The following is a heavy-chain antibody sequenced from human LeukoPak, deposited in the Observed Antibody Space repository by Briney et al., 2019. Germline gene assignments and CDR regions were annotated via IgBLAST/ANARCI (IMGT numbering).Heavy chain of an antibody. Sequence: GGALRLPREASGFTFNRYSMRWVRQAPGKGLEWVSDISSSSSTIYYADSVKGRFTIPRENAKNSLYLQVNSLRAEDTAVYYCVRERGLYDFCSGYSGDYYYYMDVWGKGTTVTVSS. D-gene: IGHD3-3*01. V-gene: IGHV3-48*01. J-gene: IGHJ6*03. CDR1: GFTFNRYS. CDR2: ISSSSSTI. CDR3: VRERGLYDFCSGYSGDYYYYMDV.